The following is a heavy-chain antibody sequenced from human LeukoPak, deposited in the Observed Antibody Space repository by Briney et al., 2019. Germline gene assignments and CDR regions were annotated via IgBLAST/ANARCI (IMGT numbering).Heavy chain of an antibody. CDR3: ARASPLLYSDFWSGYFDY. D-gene: IGHD3-3*01. J-gene: IGHJ4*02. CDR2: IYYSGST. Sequence: PSETLSLTCTVSGGSISSYYWSWIRQPPGKGLEWIGYIYYSGSTNYNPSLKSRVTISVDTSKNHFSLKLTSVTAADTAVYYCARASPLLYSDFWSGYFDYWGQGTLVTVSS. CDR1: GGSISSYY. V-gene: IGHV4-59*01.